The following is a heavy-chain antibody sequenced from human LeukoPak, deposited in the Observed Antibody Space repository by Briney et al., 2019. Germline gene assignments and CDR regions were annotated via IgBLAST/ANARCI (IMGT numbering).Heavy chain of an antibody. CDR3: ARHIDIARFDY. Sequence: TTSETLSLTCTVSGGSISSSSFYWGWIRQSPGKGLEWIGSIFYSGSTYYNPSLKSRVTISVDTSKNQFSLKLISVTAADTAVYYCARHIDIARFDYWGQGTLVTVSS. J-gene: IGHJ4*02. D-gene: IGHD2-15*01. CDR1: GGSISSSSFY. CDR2: IFYSGST. V-gene: IGHV4-39*01.